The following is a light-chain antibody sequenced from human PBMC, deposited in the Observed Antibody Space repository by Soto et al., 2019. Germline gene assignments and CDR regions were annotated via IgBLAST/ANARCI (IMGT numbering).Light chain of an antibody. CDR2: GVS. V-gene: IGKV3-20*01. J-gene: IGKJ4*01. CDR3: QQYSIFALS. CDR1: QSVSNY. Sequence: EIVLAQSPDTLSLSPGERATLSCRASQSVSNYLAWYQQKPGQAPRLLIYGVSSRATGSPDRFSGSGSGTDFTLTISRLEPEDFAVYYCQQYSIFALSFGGGTKVEIK.